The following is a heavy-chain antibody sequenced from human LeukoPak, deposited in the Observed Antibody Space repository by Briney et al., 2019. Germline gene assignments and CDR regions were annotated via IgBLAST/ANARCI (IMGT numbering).Heavy chain of an antibody. J-gene: IGHJ5*02. Sequence: GGSLRLSCAASGFTFSSYAMSWVRQAPGKGLEWVSTFSGSGGNTYYADSVKGRFTISRDNSKNTLYLQMNSLRSEDTAVYYCAREDVSVVRGFDPWGQGTLVTVSS. D-gene: IGHD3-10*01. CDR3: AREDVSVVRGFDP. V-gene: IGHV3-23*01. CDR1: GFTFSSYA. CDR2: FSGSGGNT.